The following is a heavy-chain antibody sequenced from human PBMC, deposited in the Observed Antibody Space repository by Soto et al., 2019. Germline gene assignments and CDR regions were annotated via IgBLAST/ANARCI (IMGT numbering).Heavy chain of an antibody. CDR2: ISAYNGNT. Sequence: GASVKVSCKASGYTFTSYGISWVRQAPGQGLDWMGWISAYNGNTKYAQDLQGRVTMTTDTSTSTAYMELRSLRSDDTAMYYCARFSGGSYNTYYFYYGMDVWRQGTLVTVS. V-gene: IGHV1-18*04. CDR3: ARFSGGSYNTYYFYYGMDV. CDR1: GYTFTSYG. D-gene: IGHD2-15*01. J-gene: IGHJ6*02.